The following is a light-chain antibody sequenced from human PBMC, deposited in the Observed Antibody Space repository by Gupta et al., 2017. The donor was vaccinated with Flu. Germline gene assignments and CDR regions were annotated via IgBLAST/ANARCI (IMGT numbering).Light chain of an antibody. V-gene: IGLV3-21*02. CDR3: QVWDSSSDHLVV. Sequence: SYVLTPPPSVSVAPGQPARITCGGNNIGSKSVHWYQQKPGQAPVLVVYDDSDRPSGIPERFSGSNPGNTATLTISRVEAGDEADYYCQVWDSSSDHLVVFGGGTKLTVL. J-gene: IGLJ2*01. CDR2: DDS. CDR1: NIGSKS.